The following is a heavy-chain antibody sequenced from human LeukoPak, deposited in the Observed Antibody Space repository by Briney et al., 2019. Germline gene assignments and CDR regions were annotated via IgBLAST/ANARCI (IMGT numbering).Heavy chain of an antibody. CDR2: INPNSGGT. CDR1: GYTFTGYY. J-gene: IGHJ4*02. Sequence: ASVKVSCKASGYTFTGYYINWVRQAPGQGLEWMGWINPNSGGTNYAQKFQGRVTMTRDTSINTAYMELSSLRSDDTAVYYCARESPLAFWGQGTLVTVSS. CDR3: ARESPLAF. V-gene: IGHV1-2*02.